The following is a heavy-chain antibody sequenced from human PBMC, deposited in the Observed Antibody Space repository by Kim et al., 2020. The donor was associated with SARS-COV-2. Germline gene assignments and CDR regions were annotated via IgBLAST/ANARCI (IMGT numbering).Heavy chain of an antibody. CDR1: GGSISSYY. CDR3: ARVGDSSSSDY. J-gene: IGHJ4*02. V-gene: IGHV4-59*01. CDR2: IYYSGST. D-gene: IGHD6-6*01. Sequence: SETLSLTCTVSGGSISSYYWSWIRQPPGKGLEWIGYIYYSGSTNYNPSLKSRVTISVDTSKNQFSLKLSSVTAADTAVYYCARVGDSSSSDYWGQGTLVTVSS.